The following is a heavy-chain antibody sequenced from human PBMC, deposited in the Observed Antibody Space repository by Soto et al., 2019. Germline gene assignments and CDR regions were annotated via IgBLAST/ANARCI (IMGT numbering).Heavy chain of an antibody. CDR3: ARVTTLITQDAFDI. J-gene: IGHJ3*02. CDR2: ISAYNGEA. V-gene: IGHV1-18*01. D-gene: IGHD3-10*01. Sequence: GASVKVSCKASGYSFTNYGITWVRQAPGQGFEWMGWISAYNGEANYAQKFQGRVTMTTDESTSTAYMELRSLRSEDTAVYYCARVTTLITQDAFDIWGQGTMVTVSS. CDR1: GYSFTNYG.